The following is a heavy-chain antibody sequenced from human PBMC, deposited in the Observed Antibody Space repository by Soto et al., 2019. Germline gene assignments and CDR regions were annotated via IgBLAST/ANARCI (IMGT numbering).Heavy chain of an antibody. V-gene: IGHV4-39*02. J-gene: IGHJ5*02. CDR1: GGSISSSSYY. Sequence: SQTLSLTCTVSGGSISSSSYYWGWIRQPPGKGLEWIGSIYYSGSTYYNPSLKSRVTISVDTSKNQFSLKLSSVTAADTAVYYCARDRLENGGNWFDPWGQGTLVTVSS. CDR2: IYYSGST. CDR3: ARDRLENGGNWFDP. D-gene: IGHD6-25*01.